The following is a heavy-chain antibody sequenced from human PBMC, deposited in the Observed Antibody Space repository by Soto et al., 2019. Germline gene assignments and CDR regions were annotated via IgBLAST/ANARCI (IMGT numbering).Heavy chain of an antibody. CDR2: INSDGSST. V-gene: IGHV3-74*01. J-gene: IGHJ6*02. CDR3: ARDLRVGRYCSGGSCYDYYYGMDV. CDR1: GFTFSSYW. Sequence: EVQLVESGGGLVQPGGSLRLSCAASGFTFSSYWMHWVRQAPGKGLVWVSRINSDGSSTSYADSVKGRFTISRDNAKNTLYLQMNSLRAEDTAVYYCARDLRVGRYCSGGSCYDYYYGMDVWGQGTTVTVSS. D-gene: IGHD2-15*01.